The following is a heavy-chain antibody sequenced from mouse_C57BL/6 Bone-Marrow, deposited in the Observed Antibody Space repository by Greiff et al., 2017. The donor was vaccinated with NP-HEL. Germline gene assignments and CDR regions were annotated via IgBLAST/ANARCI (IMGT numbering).Heavy chain of an antibody. CDR1: GFNIKDDY. D-gene: IGHD1-1*02. V-gene: IGHV14-4*01. J-gene: IGHJ3*01. CDR3: TTWWLQPG. Sequence: VQLQQSGAELVRPGASVKLSCTASGFNIKDDYMHWVKQRPEQGLEWIGWIDPENGDTEYASKFQGKATITADTSSTTAYLQLSSLTSEDTAVDYCTTWWLQPGGGQGTLVTVSA. CDR2: IDPENGDT.